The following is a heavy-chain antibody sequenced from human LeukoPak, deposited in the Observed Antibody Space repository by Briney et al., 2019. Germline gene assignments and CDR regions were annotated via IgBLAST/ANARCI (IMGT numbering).Heavy chain of an antibody. Sequence: SETLSPTCTVSGGSISSGGYYWSWIRQHPGKGLEWIGYIYYSGSTYYNPSLKSRVTISVDTSKNQFSLKLSSVTAADTAVYYCARDLVSGYGDYALRGMAFAIWGQGTMVTVSS. CDR1: GGSISSGGYY. J-gene: IGHJ3*02. D-gene: IGHD4-17*01. CDR3: ARDLVSGYGDYALRGMAFAI. V-gene: IGHV4-31*03. CDR2: IYYSGST.